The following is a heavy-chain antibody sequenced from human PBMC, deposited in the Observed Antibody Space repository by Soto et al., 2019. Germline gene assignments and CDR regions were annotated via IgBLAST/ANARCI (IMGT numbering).Heavy chain of an antibody. V-gene: IGHV1-3*01. CDR3: ARGTILRYFDWLAWGSWFDP. Sequence: QVQLVQSGAEVKKPGASVKVSCKASGYTFTSYAMHWVRQAPGQRLEWMGWINAGNGNTKYSQKFQGRVTITRDTSSSTAYMELSSLRSEDTAVYYCARGTILRYFDWLAWGSWFDPWGQGTLVTVSS. CDR2: INAGNGNT. J-gene: IGHJ5*02. D-gene: IGHD3-9*01. CDR1: GYTFTSYA.